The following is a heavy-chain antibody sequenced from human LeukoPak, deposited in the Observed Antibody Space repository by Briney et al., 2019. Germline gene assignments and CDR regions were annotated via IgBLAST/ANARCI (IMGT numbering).Heavy chain of an antibody. CDR2: INPNSGGT. Sequence: ASVKVSCKASGYTFTTYYMHWVRQAPGQGLEWMGWINPNSGGTNYAQKFQGRVTMTRDTSISTAYMELSRLRSDDTAVYYCARDLLEYCSSTSCYDPHDAFDIWGQGTMVTVSS. CDR3: ARDLLEYCSSTSCYDPHDAFDI. V-gene: IGHV1-2*02. D-gene: IGHD2-2*01. CDR1: GYTFTTYY. J-gene: IGHJ3*02.